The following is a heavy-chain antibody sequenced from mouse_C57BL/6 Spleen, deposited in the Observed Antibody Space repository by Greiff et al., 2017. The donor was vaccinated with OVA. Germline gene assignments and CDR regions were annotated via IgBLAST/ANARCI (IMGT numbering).Heavy chain of an antibody. V-gene: IGHV5-6*01. CDR3: ARHQTAQNLYYYAMDY. CDR1: GFTFSSYG. D-gene: IGHD3-2*02. CDR2: ISSGGSYT. Sequence: EVKVVESGGDLVKPGGSLKLSCAASGFTFSSYGMSWVRQTPDKRLEWVATISSGGSYTYYPDSVKGRFTISRDNAKNTLYLQMSSLKSEDTAMYYCARHQTAQNLYYYAMDYWGQGTSVTVSS. J-gene: IGHJ4*01.